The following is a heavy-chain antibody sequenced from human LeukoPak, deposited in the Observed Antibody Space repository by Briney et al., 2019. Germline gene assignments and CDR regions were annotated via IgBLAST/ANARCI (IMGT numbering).Heavy chain of an antibody. V-gene: IGHV3-33*01. Sequence: GGSLRLSCAASGFTFRSYGMHWVRQAPGKGLEWVADIWFDGKNEHFIDSVKGRFTISRDNSRNTMYLQINSLRAEDTAVYYCASDSSGYYGVFDFWGQGTLVTVSS. CDR3: ASDSSGYYGVFDF. CDR1: GFTFRSYG. CDR2: IWFDGKNE. J-gene: IGHJ4*02. D-gene: IGHD3-22*01.